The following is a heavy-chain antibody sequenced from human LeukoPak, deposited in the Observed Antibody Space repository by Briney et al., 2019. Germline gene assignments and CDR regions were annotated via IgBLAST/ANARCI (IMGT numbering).Heavy chain of an antibody. CDR2: ITWYGGST. D-gene: IGHD2/OR15-2a*01. J-gene: IGHJ6*03. V-gene: IGHV3-20*04. CDR1: GLTLDVYD. Sequence: PGGPLRLSCGPSGLTLDVYDMSWVRQAPGRGGEWVSGITWYGGSTVYADSVKGRFNISRDHEKNSVYLQKHSLRSDEPAWYYCATYYYGSCENYYYYMDVWGKGTTVNVSS. CDR3: ATYYYGSCENYYYYMDV.